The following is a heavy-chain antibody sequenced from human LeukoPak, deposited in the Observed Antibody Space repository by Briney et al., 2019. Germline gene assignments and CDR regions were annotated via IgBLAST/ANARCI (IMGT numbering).Heavy chain of an antibody. J-gene: IGHJ4*02. V-gene: IGHV3-23*01. CDR2: VGSGGTR. CDR3: AKMRGMPREAYHFDR. D-gene: IGHD1-26*01. CDR1: GFTFSSYT. Sequence: GGSPRLSCAASGFTFSSYTMSWVRQAQGKGLEWISAVGSGGTRYYADSVKGRFTISRDNSANTVSLQMDSLRADDTAMYYCAKMRGMPREAYHFDRWGQGTLVAVSS.